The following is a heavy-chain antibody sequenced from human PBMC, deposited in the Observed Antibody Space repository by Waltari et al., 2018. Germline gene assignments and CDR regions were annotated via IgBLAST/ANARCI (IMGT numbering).Heavy chain of an antibody. CDR2: SNAGNGYT. V-gene: IGHV1-3*02. D-gene: IGHD1-26*01. CDR1: GYTFSSYA. CDR3: ARSSGSYSMDV. Sequence: QVQLVQSGAEVKKPGASVKVSCKASGYTFSSYAMHWVRQAPGQRLEWMGWSNAGNGYTKYSQECQGRVTITRDTSASTAYRELSSLRSEDTAVYYCARSSGSYSMDVWGQGTTVTVAS. J-gene: IGHJ6*03.